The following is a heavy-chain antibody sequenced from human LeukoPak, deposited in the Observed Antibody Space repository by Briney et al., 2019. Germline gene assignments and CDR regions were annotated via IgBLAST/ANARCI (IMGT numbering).Heavy chain of an antibody. CDR2: INWNGGRK. D-gene: IGHD6-19*01. V-gene: IGHV3-20*04. CDR1: GFMFADYG. Sequence: GGSLRLSCAASGFMFADYGMSWVRQAPGEGLEWVSGINWNGGRKGYADSVKGRFTISRGNAKNSLYLQMNSLRAEDTALYYCAKEKVAGFDYWGQGTLVTVSS. CDR3: AKEKVAGFDY. J-gene: IGHJ4*02.